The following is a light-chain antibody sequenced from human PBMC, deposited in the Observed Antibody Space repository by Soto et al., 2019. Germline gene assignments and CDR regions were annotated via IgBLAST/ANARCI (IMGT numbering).Light chain of an antibody. Sequence: QLVLTQPASVSGSPGQSISISCTGSSSDVGAYNYVAWYQQKPGKAPKLLIYEVDNRPSGISHRFSGSKSGNTASLTISGLQTEDEADYYCRSYTVINTAVFGGGTKVTVL. CDR3: RSYTVINTAV. CDR1: SSDVGAYNY. CDR2: EVD. V-gene: IGLV2-14*01. J-gene: IGLJ3*02.